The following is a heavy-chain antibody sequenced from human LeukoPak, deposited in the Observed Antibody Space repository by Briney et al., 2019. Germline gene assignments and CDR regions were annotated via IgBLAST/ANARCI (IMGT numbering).Heavy chain of an antibody. V-gene: IGHV4-59*08. CDR3: ASYNWNYFDY. J-gene: IGHJ4*02. CDR2: IYYSGST. D-gene: IGHD1-20*01. Sequence: SETLSLTCSVTGGSISSYYWSWIRQPPGKGLEWIGYIYYSGSTNYNPSLKSRVTISVDTSKNQFSLKLSSVTAADTAVYYCASYNWNYFDYWGQGTLVTVSS. CDR1: GGSISSYY.